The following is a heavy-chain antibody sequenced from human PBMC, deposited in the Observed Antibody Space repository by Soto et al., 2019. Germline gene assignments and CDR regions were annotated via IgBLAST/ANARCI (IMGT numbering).Heavy chain of an antibody. D-gene: IGHD3-10*01. CDR1: GFTFSSYG. CDR3: AKGGRLLWSYLPTGDYYYYYMDV. V-gene: IGHV3-30*18. Sequence: GGSLRLSCAASGFTFSSYGMHWVRQAPGKGLEWVAVISYDGSNKYYADSVKGRFTISRDNSKNTLYLQMNSLRAEDTAVYYCAKGGRLLWSYLPTGDYYYYYMDVWGKGTTVTVSS. CDR2: ISYDGSNK. J-gene: IGHJ6*03.